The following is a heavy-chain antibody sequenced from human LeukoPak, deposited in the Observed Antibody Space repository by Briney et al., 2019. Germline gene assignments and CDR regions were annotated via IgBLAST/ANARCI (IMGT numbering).Heavy chain of an antibody. CDR1: GYTFSSHD. D-gene: IGHD2-2*01. CDR2: MNLNSGDT. J-gene: IGHJ4*02. CDR3: ARVPVPAPRRGLYFDY. V-gene: IGHV1-8*01. Sequence: ASVKVSCKASGYTFSSHDIYWVRQAPGQGLEWMGWMNLNSGDTYYAQNFQGRFSITSDTSKSTTYMDLASLAPEDTAVYYCARVPVPAPRRGLYFDYWGQGTLITVSS.